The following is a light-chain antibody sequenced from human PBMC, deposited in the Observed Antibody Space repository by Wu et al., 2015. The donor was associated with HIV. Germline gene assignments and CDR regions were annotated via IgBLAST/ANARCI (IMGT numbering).Light chain of an antibody. V-gene: IGKV3-20*01. CDR3: QQYGSSPPVYS. CDR1: QSVSSSY. J-gene: IGKJ2*03. Sequence: ENVLTQSPDTLSLSPGERATLSCRASQSVSSSYLAWYQQKPGQAPRLLIYGASSRATGIPDRFSGSGSGTDFTLTISRLEPEDFAVYYCQQYGSSPPVYSFGQGTKLEIK. CDR2: GAS.